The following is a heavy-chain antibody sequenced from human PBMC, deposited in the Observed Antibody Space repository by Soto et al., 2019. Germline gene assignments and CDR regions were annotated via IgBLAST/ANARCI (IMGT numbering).Heavy chain of an antibody. CDR3: ARMYYYGSSGYYTDDAFDI. CDR2: TRNKANSYTT. D-gene: IGHD3-22*01. J-gene: IGHJ3*02. CDR1: GFTFSDHY. Sequence: VGSLRLSCAASGFTFSDHYMDWVRQAPGKGLEWVGRTRNKANSYTTEYAASVKGRFTISRDDSKNSLYLQMNSLKTEDTAVYYCARMYYYGSSGYYTDDAFDIWGQGTMVTVSS. V-gene: IGHV3-72*01.